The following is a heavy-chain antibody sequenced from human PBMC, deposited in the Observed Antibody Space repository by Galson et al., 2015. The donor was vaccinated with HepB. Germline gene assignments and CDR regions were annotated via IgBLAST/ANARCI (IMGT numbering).Heavy chain of an antibody. Sequence: SLRLSCAASGFTFSSYGMHWVRQAPGKGLEWVAVISYDGSNKYYADSVKGRFTISRDNSKNTLYLQMNSLRAEDTAVYYCAKPTKDVLRFLEWLLDYWGQGTLVTVSS. J-gene: IGHJ4*02. V-gene: IGHV3-30*18. D-gene: IGHD3-3*01. CDR3: AKPTKDVLRFLEWLLDY. CDR1: GFTFSSYG. CDR2: ISYDGSNK.